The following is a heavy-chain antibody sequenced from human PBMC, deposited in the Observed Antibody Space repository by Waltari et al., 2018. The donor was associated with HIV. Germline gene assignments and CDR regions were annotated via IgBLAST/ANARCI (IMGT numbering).Heavy chain of an antibody. Sequence: VQLQQWGAGLLTPSETLSLTCAVYGGSFSGSFWNWIRQPPGKGLEWIGEINHSGSTNYNPSLKSRVTISVDTSKNQFSLKLSSVTAADTAVYYCARANGRTYYYGMDVWGQGTTVTVSS. D-gene: IGHD1-1*01. V-gene: IGHV4-34*01. CDR2: INHSGST. J-gene: IGHJ6*02. CDR3: ARANGRTYYYGMDV. CDR1: GGSFSGSF.